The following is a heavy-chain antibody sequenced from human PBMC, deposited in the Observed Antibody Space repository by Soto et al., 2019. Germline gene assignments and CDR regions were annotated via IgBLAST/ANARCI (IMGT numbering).Heavy chain of an antibody. CDR2: IYYSGNT. CDR1: GDFIISCDYY. V-gene: IGHV4-30-4*01. Sequence: PSETLSLTCTVSGDFIISCDYYWSWIRQPPGKGLEWIGCIYYSGNTYYNPSLKRRFSISVDTSKNQFSLQLSSVTVADTAVYYCARDFKRYSSPPGRLDYWGLGTLVTVSS. J-gene: IGHJ4*02. D-gene: IGHD6-13*01. CDR3: ARDFKRYSSPPGRLDY.